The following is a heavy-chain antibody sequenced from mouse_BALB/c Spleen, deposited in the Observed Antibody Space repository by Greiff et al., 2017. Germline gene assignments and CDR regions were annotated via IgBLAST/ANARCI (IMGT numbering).Heavy chain of an antibody. D-gene: IGHD2-3*01. CDR1: GFNIKDTY. CDR2: IDPANGNT. CDR3: ARSPPGYYGAMDY. Sequence: VQLQQSGAELVKPGASVKLSCTASGFNIKDTYMHWVKQRPEQGLEWIGRIDPANGNTKYDPKFQGKATITADTSSNTAYLQLSSLTSEDTAVYYCARSPPGYYGAMDYWGQGTSVTVSS. J-gene: IGHJ4*01. V-gene: IGHV14-3*02.